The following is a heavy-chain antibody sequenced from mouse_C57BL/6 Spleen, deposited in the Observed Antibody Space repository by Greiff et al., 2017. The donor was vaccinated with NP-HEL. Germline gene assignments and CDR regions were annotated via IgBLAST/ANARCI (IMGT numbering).Heavy chain of an antibody. Sequence: QVQLQQPGAELVKPGASVKVSCKASGSPFPSSWMHWLNPRPGQGLEWIGRIHPSDSDTTYNQKFKGKATLTVDKSSSTAYMQLSSLTSEDAAVYYCASHGSSYYAMDYWGQGTSVTVSS. CDR3: ASHGSSYYAMDY. J-gene: IGHJ4*01. CDR2: IHPSDSDT. V-gene: IGHV1-74*01. CDR1: GSPFPSSW. D-gene: IGHD1-1*01.